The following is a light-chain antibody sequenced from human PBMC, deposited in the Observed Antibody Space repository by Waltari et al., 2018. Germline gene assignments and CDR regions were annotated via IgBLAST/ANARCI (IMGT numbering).Light chain of an antibody. J-gene: IGKJ4*01. Sequence: DIQMTQSPSSLSASVGDSVTITCRASQTISRYLNWYQQKPGKAPNLLIYAASSLQSGVPSRFSGSGSGRDFTLIITSLQPEDFATYYCQQLNSYPPTFGGGTKVEIK. V-gene: IGKV1-39*01. CDR1: QTISRY. CDR2: AAS. CDR3: QQLNSYPPT.